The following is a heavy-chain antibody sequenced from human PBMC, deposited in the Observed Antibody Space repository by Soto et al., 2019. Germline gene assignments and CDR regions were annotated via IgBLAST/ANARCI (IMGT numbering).Heavy chain of an antibody. CDR2: INPSGSI. V-gene: IGHV4-34*01. Sequence: SETLSLTCTVSGGSISSYYWSWIRQPPGKGLEWIGEINPSGSINYNPSLKSRVTISVDTSKNQFSLNLSSVTAADTAVYYCATFVGATTVTRGSPRDYWGQGTLVTVSS. CDR3: ATFVGATTVTRGSPRDY. J-gene: IGHJ4*02. CDR1: GGSISSYY. D-gene: IGHD4-4*01.